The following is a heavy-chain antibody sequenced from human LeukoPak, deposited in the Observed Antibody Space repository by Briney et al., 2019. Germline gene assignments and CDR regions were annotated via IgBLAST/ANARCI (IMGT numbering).Heavy chain of an antibody. V-gene: IGHV3-30*18. D-gene: IGHD3-10*01. J-gene: IGHJ4*02. Sequence: GGPLRLSCAASGFTFSTYGMHWVRQAPGKGLEWVAVISYDGSNTYYADSVKGRFTISRDNSKNTLYLQMNSLRAEDTAVYYCAKLLWFGETTSGNYWGQGTLVTVSS. CDR1: GFTFSTYG. CDR2: ISYDGSNT. CDR3: AKLLWFGETTSGNY.